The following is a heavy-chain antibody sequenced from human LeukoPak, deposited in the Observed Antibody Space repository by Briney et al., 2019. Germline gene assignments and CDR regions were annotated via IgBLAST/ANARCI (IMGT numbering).Heavy chain of an antibody. V-gene: IGHV1-18*01. D-gene: IGHD3-3*01. CDR3: ARRYYDFWSGYHDAFDI. CDR2: ISAYNGNT. J-gene: IGHJ3*02. CDR1: GYTFTSYG. Sequence: ASVKVSCKASGYTFTSYGISWVRQAPGQGLEWMGWISAYNGNTNYAQKFQGRVTMTRDTSISTAYMELSRLRSDDTAVYYCARRYYDFWSGYHDAFDIWGQGTMVTVSS.